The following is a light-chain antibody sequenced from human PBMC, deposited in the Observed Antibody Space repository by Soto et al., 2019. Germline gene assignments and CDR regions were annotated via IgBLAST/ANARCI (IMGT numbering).Light chain of an antibody. V-gene: IGKV1-8*01. J-gene: IGKJ1*01. CDR1: QGISSY. CDR3: QQYYSYPPT. CDR2: AAS. Sequence: AIRMTQSPSSLSASTGDRVTITCRASQGISSYLAWYKQKPGKAHKLLIYAASTLQSGVPSRFSGSGSGTDFTLTISCLQSEDCATYYCQQYYSYPPTFGQGTKVDIK.